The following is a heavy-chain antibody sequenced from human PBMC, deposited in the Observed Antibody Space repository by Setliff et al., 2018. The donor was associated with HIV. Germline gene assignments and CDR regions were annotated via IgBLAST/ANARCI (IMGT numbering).Heavy chain of an antibody. CDR1: GGSMSSYC. D-gene: IGHD2-21*02. CDR2: IYSTGTT. V-gene: IGHV4-4*07. CDR3: ARGRDGYSLGNFDF. Sequence: SETLSLTCSVSGGSMSSYCWTWIRQSAGKELEWIGHIYSTGTTNYNSSLKSRLTMSIDTSENQFSLGLRSLTAADTAVYYCARGRDGYSLGNFDFWGQGTLVTVSS. J-gene: IGHJ4*02.